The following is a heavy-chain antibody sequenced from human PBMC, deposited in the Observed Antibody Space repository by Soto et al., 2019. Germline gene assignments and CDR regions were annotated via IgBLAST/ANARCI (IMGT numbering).Heavy chain of an antibody. CDR2: ISAYNGNT. Sequence: ASVKVSCKASGYTFTSYGISWVRQAPGQGLEWMGWISAYNGNTNYAQKLQGRVTMTTDTSTSTAYMELRSLRSDDTAVYYCATGEYSYGLTLLYHYYYGMDVWGQGTTVTVSS. V-gene: IGHV1-18*01. D-gene: IGHD5-18*01. J-gene: IGHJ6*02. CDR3: ATGEYSYGLTLLYHYYYGMDV. CDR1: GYTFTSYG.